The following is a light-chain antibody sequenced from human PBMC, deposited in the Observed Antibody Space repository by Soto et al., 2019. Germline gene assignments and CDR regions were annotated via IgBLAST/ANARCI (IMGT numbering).Light chain of an antibody. CDR3: SSYAASTNV. CDR2: EVN. CDR1: SGDVGGYNY. Sequence: QSVLTQPPSASGSPGQSVAISCTGTSGDVGGYNYVSWYQQHPGKAPKLMIYEVNKRPSGVPDRFSGSKSGNTASLTVSGLQAEDEADYYCSSYAASTNVFXTATKLTVL. J-gene: IGLJ1*01. V-gene: IGLV2-8*01.